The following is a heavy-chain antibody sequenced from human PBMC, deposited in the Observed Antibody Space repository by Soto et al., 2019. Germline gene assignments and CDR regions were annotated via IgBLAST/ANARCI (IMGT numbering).Heavy chain of an antibody. Sequence: GGSLRLSCGASGLTFTNYAINWVRQAPGRGLEWVSGISASGGRTYYADSVKGRFTSSRDNSKNTVFLQMNSLRAEDTAVYYCAGDSYGGAFDIWGQGTMVTVSS. D-gene: IGHD3-16*01. V-gene: IGHV3-23*01. J-gene: IGHJ3*02. CDR3: AGDSYGGAFDI. CDR2: ISASGGRT. CDR1: GLTFTNYA.